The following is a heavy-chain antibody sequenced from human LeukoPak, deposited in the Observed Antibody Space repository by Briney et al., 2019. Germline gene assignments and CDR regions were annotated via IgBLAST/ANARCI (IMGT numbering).Heavy chain of an antibody. CDR3: ARLDGMVVTPFDY. CDR2: ISSSSSYI. J-gene: IGHJ4*02. CDR1: GFTFSSYS. Sequence: GGSLRLSCAASGFTFSSYSMSWVRQAPGKGLEWVSSISSSSSYIYYADSVKGRFTISRDNAKISLYLQMSSLRAEDTAVYYCARLDGMVVTPFDYWGQGTLVTVSS. V-gene: IGHV3-21*01. D-gene: IGHD4-23*01.